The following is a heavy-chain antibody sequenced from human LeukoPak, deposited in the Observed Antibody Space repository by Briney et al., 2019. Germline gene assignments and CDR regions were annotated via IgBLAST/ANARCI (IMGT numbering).Heavy chain of an antibody. D-gene: IGHD3-10*01. V-gene: IGHV4-30-4*01. Sequence: SETLSLTCTVSGGSISSGDYYWSWIRQPPGKGLEWIGYIHYSGSTYYNPSLKSRVTISLDTSKNQFSLRLTSVTAADTAVYYCARAIASSGSRLFDYWGQGTLVTVSS. CDR2: IHYSGST. CDR1: GGSISSGDYY. CDR3: ARAIASSGSRLFDY. J-gene: IGHJ4*02.